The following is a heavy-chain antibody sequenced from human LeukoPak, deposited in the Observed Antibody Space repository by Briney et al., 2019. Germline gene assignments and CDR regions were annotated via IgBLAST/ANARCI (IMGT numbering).Heavy chain of an antibody. V-gene: IGHV1-8*03. Sequence: ASVKVSCKASGYTFTSYDINWVRQATGQGLEWMGWMNPNSGNTGYAQKFQGRVTITRNTSISTAYMELSSLRSEDTAVYYCARTPDPRNYYFDYWGQGTLVTVSS. CDR2: MNPNSGNT. CDR3: ARTPDPRNYYFDY. CDR1: GYTFTSYD. J-gene: IGHJ4*02. D-gene: IGHD1-14*01.